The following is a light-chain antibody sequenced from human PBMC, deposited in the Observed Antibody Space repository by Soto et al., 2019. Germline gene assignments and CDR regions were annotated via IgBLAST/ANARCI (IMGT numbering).Light chain of an antibody. CDR2: WAS. Sequence: DIVMTQSPDSLAVSLGERATINCKSSQSVLYSSNNKSYLAWFQQKPGQPPKLLIYWASNRESGVPDRFSGNGSGTDFTLSISSLQAGDVAVYYCQQYYSTPLTFGGGTKVEIK. CDR1: QSVLYSSNNKSY. V-gene: IGKV4-1*01. J-gene: IGKJ4*01. CDR3: QQYYSTPLT.